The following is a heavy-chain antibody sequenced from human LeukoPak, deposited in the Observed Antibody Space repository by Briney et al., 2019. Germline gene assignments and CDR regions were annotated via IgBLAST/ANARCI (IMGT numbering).Heavy chain of an antibody. Sequence: SVKVSCKASGGTFSSYAISWVRQAPGQGLEWMGGIIPIFGTANYAQKFQGRVTITADESTSTAYMELSSLRSEDTAVYYCAKVGDENIRRGELLLRRCYLDYWGQGTLITVSS. D-gene: IGHD3-10*01. CDR3: AKVGDENIRRGELLLRRCYLDY. CDR2: IIPIFGTA. CDR1: GGTFSSYA. V-gene: IGHV1-69*13. J-gene: IGHJ4*02.